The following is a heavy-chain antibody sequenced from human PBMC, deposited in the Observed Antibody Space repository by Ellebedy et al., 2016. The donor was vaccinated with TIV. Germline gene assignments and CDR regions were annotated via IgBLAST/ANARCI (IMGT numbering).Heavy chain of an antibody. V-gene: IGHV3-30-3*01. CDR2: ISYDGSNK. D-gene: IGHD3-3*01. CDR3: AREGPSAFGYYYGMDV. J-gene: IGHJ6*02. Sequence: GESLKISXAASGFTFSSYAMHWVRQAPGKGLEWVAVISYDGSNKYYADSVKGRFTISRDNSKNTLYLQMNSLRAEDTAVYYCAREGPSAFGYYYGMDVWGQGTTVTVSS. CDR1: GFTFSSYA.